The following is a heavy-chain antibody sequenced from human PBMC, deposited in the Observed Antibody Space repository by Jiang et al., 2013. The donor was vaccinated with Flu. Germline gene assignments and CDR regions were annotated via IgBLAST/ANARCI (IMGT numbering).Heavy chain of an antibody. CDR2: IYYSGST. Sequence: LLKPSETLSLTCTVSGGSISSSSYYWGWIRQPPGKGLEWIGSIYYSGSTYYNPSLKSRVTISVDTSKNQFSLKLSSVTAADTAVYYCARGRFLEWLLPWFDPWGQGTLVTVSS. J-gene: IGHJ5*02. D-gene: IGHD3-3*01. CDR1: GGSISSSSYY. CDR3: ARGRFLEWLLPWFDP. V-gene: IGHV4-39*01.